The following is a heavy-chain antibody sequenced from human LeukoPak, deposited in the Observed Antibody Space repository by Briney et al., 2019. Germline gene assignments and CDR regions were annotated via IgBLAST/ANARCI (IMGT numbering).Heavy chain of an antibody. D-gene: IGHD2-21*02. CDR3: ATASPMMTSLDY. CDR1: GYTFTSYG. Sequence: ASVKVSCKASGYTFTSYGFSWVRQAPGQGLEWMGWISAYNGNSIYAQKLQGRVTMTEDTSTDTAYMELSSLRSEDTAVYYCATASPMMTSLDYWGQGTLVTVSS. CDR2: ISAYNGNS. J-gene: IGHJ4*02. V-gene: IGHV1-18*01.